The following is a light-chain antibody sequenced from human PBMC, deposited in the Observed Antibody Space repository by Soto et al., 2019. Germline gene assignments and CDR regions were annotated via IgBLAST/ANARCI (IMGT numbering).Light chain of an antibody. CDR3: QQYNNWPT. CDR2: GAS. V-gene: IGKV3-15*01. CDR1: QSVTSN. Sequence: EVVMTQSPATLSVSPGERATLSCRASQSVTSNLAWYQHKPGQAPRLLIFGASTRATNISARVSGSGSGTEFTLSISSLQSEDLAIYYCQQYNNWPTFGQGTKVEIK. J-gene: IGKJ1*01.